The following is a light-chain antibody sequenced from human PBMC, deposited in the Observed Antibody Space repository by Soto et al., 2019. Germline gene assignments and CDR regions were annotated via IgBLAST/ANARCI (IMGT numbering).Light chain of an antibody. CDR1: QDIRND. Sequence: DIQMTQSPSSLSASVGDRVTITCRASQDIRNDVGWYQQKAGKAPKRLIFAASSLHSGVPSRFSGSRSGTEFTLTIASLQPEDFATYCCLQHNTYPFTFGGGTKVDIK. CDR3: LQHNTYPFT. CDR2: AAS. J-gene: IGKJ4*01. V-gene: IGKV1-17*01.